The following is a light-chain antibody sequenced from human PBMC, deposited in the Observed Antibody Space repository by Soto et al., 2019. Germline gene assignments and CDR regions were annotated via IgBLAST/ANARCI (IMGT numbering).Light chain of an antibody. CDR1: QTISSW. V-gene: IGKV1-5*03. CDR2: KAS. J-gene: IGKJ1*01. Sequence: DIQMTQSPSTLSGSVGDRVTITCRASQTISSWLAWYQQKPGKAPKLLIYKASTLKSGVPSRFSGSGSGTEFTLTISSLQPDDFATYFCQKYNSPPRTFGQGTKVDIK. CDR3: QKYNSPPRT.